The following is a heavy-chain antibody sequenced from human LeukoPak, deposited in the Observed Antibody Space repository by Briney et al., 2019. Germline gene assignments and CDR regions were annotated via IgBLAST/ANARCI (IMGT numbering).Heavy chain of an antibody. Sequence: GASVTVSCKVSAYTLTELSMHWVRQAPGKGLEWMGGFDPEDGETIYAQKFQGRVTMTEDTSTDTDYMELSSLRSEDTAVYYCATGTPSTYDFWSVADYWGQGTLVTVSS. CDR2: FDPEDGET. CDR3: ATGTPSTYDFWSVADY. J-gene: IGHJ4*02. D-gene: IGHD3-3*01. V-gene: IGHV1-24*01. CDR1: AYTLTELS.